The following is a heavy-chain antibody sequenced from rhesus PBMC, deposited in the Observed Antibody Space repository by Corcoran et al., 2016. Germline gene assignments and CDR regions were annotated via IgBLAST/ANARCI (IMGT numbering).Heavy chain of an antibody. CDR2: FNGHISNT. D-gene: IGHD6-31*01. CDR1: GAAISSYW. CDR3: ATPCNSGWYLRSFDY. V-gene: IGHV4-80*01. J-gene: IGHJ4*01. Sequence: QVQLQESGPGLVKPSETLSLTCAVAGAAISSYWWSWIRQPPGKGVEWIGEFNGHISNTLYNPSLNRRLTISNDTSKDPSCRKLTSVTAAATAVYYCATPCNSGWYLRSFDYWGQGVLVTVSS.